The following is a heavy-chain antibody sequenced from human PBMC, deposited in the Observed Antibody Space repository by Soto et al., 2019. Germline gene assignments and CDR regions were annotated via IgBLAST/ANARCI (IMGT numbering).Heavy chain of an antibody. D-gene: IGHD6-13*01. Sequence: PXGSLRLSCAASGFTFSSFAMRWVRPAPGKGLDWVSAISGSGGSTYYADSVRGRFSVYKDKSRNTLYLQIDNLRVEDTAIYRCAKDVRYSSSWYSLDSWGQGTMVTVSS. CDR3: AKDVRYSSSWYSLDS. V-gene: IGHV3-23*01. CDR2: ISGSGGST. J-gene: IGHJ4*02. CDR1: GFTFSSFA.